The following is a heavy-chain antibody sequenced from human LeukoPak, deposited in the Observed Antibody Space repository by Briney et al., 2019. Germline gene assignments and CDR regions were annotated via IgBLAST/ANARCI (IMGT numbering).Heavy chain of an antibody. CDR2: IYYSGST. V-gene: IGHV4-59*08. Sequence: KTSETLSLTCTVSGGSISSYYWSWIRQPPGKGLEWIGYIYYSGSTNYNPSLKSRVIISVDTSKNQFSLKPSSVTAADTAVYYCARYYSDIGAFDIWGQGTMVTVSS. D-gene: IGHD4-17*01. CDR1: GGSISSYY. J-gene: IGHJ3*02. CDR3: ARYYSDIGAFDI.